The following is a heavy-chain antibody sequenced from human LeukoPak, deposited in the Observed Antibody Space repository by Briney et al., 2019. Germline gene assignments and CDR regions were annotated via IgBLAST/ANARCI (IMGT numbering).Heavy chain of an antibody. V-gene: IGHV3-7*01. J-gene: IGHJ6*02. D-gene: IGHD3-16*01. Sequence: PGGSLRLSWAAAGFRFSNYWMTWVRQAPEKGLEWLARIKTDGSETYYVDSVKGRFTISRDNAKSLLYLQMNSLRVEDTAVYHCVRFGPDHDMGLWGQGTTVTVS. CDR1: GFRFSNYW. CDR3: VRFGPDHDMGL. CDR2: IKTDGSET.